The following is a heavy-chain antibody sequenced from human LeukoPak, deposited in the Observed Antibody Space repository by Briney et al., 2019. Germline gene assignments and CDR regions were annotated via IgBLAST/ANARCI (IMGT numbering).Heavy chain of an antibody. V-gene: IGHV6-1*01. J-gene: IGHJ5*02. Sequence: SQTLSLTCAISGDSVSSNSAAWNWIRQSPSRGLEWLGRTYYRSKWYNDYAVSVKSRITINPDTSKNQFSLQLNSVTPEDTAVYYCARAWQEWHYYDSSGYYYLNWFDPWGQGTLVTVSS. D-gene: IGHD3-22*01. CDR1: GDSVSSNSAA. CDR3: ARAWQEWHYYDSSGYYYLNWFDP. CDR2: TYYRSKWYN.